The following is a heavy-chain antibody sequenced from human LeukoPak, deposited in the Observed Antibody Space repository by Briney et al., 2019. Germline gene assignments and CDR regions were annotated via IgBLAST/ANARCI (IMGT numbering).Heavy chain of an antibody. V-gene: IGHV1-69*05. J-gene: IGHJ3*02. CDR3: ARDGVGSSSAFDI. Sequence: ASVKVSCKASGGTFSSYAISWVRQAPGQGLEWMGRIIPIFGTANYAQKFQGRVTITTDESTSTAYMELSSLRSEDTAVYYCARDGVGSSSAFDIWGQGTMVTVSS. D-gene: IGHD6-13*01. CDR2: IIPIFGTA. CDR1: GGTFSSYA.